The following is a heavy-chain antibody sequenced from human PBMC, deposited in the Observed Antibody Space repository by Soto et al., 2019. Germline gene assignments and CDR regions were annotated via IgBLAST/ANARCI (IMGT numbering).Heavy chain of an antibody. CDR2: ISGSGGST. Sequence: EVQLLESGGGLVQPGGSLRLSCAASGFTFSSYAMSLVRQAPGKGLEWVSAISGSGGSTYYADSVKGRFTISRDNSKNTLYLQMNSLRAEDTAVYHCAKVRDYYGSGSYPGYFQHWGQGTLVTVSS. D-gene: IGHD3-10*01. CDR1: GFTFSSYA. J-gene: IGHJ1*01. CDR3: AKVRDYYGSGSYPGYFQH. V-gene: IGHV3-23*01.